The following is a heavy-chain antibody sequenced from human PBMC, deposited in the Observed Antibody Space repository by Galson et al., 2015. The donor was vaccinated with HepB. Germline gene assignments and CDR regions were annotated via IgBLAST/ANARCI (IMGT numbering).Heavy chain of an antibody. CDR2: TSGSGGST. J-gene: IGHJ4*02. CDR1: GFTFSSSA. CDR3: AKALPRYFDWFSPDC. Sequence: SLRLSCAASGFTFSSSAMCWVLQAPGKGLEWVSATSGSGGSTYYADSVKGRFTISIDNSKNTLYLQMNSLRAEDTAVYYCAKALPRYFDWFSPDCWGQGTLVTVSS. V-gene: IGHV3-23*01. D-gene: IGHD3-9*01.